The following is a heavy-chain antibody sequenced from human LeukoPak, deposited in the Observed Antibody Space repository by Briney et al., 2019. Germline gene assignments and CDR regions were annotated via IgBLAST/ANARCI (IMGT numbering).Heavy chain of an antibody. V-gene: IGHV1-18*01. Sequence: ASVKVSCKASGGTFSNYAISWVRQAPGQGLEWMGWISGYNGNTNYAQKFQGRVTMTTDTSTSTVYMELRSLRSDDTAVYYCARDDNYGSGQPDDWGQGTLVTVSS. D-gene: IGHD3-10*01. CDR1: GGTFSNYA. J-gene: IGHJ4*02. CDR2: ISGYNGNT. CDR3: ARDDNYGSGQPDD.